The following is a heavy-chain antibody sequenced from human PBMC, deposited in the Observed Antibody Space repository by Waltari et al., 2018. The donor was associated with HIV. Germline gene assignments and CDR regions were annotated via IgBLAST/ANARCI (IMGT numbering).Heavy chain of an antibody. CDR1: GGSFSGYY. Sequence: QVQLQQWGAGLLKPSETLSLTCAVYGGSFSGYYWSWIRQPPGKGLGWMGENNHSGSTKDNPSLKSRVTISVDTAKNPFSLRLSSVTAADTAVYYCAREIGYDSSGYYSGATTGADAFDIWGQGTMVTVSS. J-gene: IGHJ3*02. CDR2: NNHSGST. D-gene: IGHD3-22*01. CDR3: AREIGYDSSGYYSGATTGADAFDI. V-gene: IGHV4-34*01.